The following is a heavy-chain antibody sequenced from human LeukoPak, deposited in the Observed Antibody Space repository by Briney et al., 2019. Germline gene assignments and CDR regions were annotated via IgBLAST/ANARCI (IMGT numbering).Heavy chain of an antibody. CDR3: ARATDYSNYGLDFDY. D-gene: IGHD4-11*01. V-gene: IGHV1-3*01. CDR1: GYTFTSYA. J-gene: IGHJ4*02. Sequence: ASVKVSCKASGYTFTSYAMHWVRQAPGHRLEWMGWINAGNGNTKYSQKFQGRVTITRDTSASTAYMELSSLRSEDTAVYYCARATDYSNYGLDFDYWGQGTLVTVSS. CDR2: INAGNGNT.